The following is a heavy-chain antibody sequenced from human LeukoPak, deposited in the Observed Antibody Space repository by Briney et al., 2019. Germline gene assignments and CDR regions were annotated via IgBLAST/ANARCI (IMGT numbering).Heavy chain of an antibody. CDR1: GFTFSSYG. CDR2: ISGSGGST. Sequence: PGRSLRLSCAASGFTFSSYGMSWVRQAPGKGLEWVSAISGSGGSTYYADSVKGRFTISRDNSKNTLYMQMNSLRAEDTAVYYCANAIAAALKGLYYWGQGTLVTVSS. V-gene: IGHV3-23*01. CDR3: ANAIAAALKGLYY. D-gene: IGHD6-13*01. J-gene: IGHJ4*02.